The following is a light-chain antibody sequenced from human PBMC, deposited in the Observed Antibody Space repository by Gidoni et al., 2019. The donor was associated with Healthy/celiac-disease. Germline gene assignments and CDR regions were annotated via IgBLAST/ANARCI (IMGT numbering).Light chain of an antibody. V-gene: IGKV1-39*01. Sequence: DTQMTQSPSSLSASVGDRVTITCRASQSISSSLNWYQQKPGKAPKLLTYAASSLQSGVPSRFSGSGSGTDFTLTISSLQPEDFATYYCQQSYSTPRTFXQXTKVEIK. CDR2: AAS. J-gene: IGKJ1*01. CDR3: QQSYSTPRT. CDR1: QSISSS.